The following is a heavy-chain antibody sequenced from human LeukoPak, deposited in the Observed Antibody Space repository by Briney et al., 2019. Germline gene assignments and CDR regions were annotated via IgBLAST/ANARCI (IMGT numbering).Heavy chain of an antibody. Sequence: GGSLRLSCAASGFTFSSYAMHWVRQAPGKGLEWVAVISYDGSNKYYADSVKGRFTISRDNSKNTLYLQMNSLRAEDTAVYYCARALTPDPYFDYWGQGTLVTVSS. J-gene: IGHJ4*02. V-gene: IGHV3-30-3*01. D-gene: IGHD1-14*01. CDR1: GFTFSSYA. CDR2: ISYDGSNK. CDR3: ARALTPDPYFDY.